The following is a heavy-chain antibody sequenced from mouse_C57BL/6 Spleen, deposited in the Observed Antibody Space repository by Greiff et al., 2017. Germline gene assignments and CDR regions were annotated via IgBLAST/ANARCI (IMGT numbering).Heavy chain of an antibody. V-gene: IGHV1-80*01. CDR3: ARSLYSRAMDY. CDR1: GYAFSSYW. J-gene: IGHJ4*01. Sequence: VQLQQSGAELVKPGASVKISCKASGYAFSSYWMNWVKQRPGKGLEWIGQIYPGDGATNYNGKFKGKATLTADKSSSTAYMQLSSLTSEDSAVYFCARSLYSRAMDYWGQGTSVTVSS. D-gene: IGHD2-5*01. CDR2: IYPGDGAT.